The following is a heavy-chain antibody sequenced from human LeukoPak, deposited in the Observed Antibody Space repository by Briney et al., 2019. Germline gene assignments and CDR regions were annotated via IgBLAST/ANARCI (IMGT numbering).Heavy chain of an antibody. CDR1: GGSFSGYY. CDR2: IYYTET. V-gene: IGHV4-34*01. D-gene: IGHD7-27*01. J-gene: IGHJ4*02. Sequence: PSETLSLTCVVYGGSFSGYYWSWIRQSPGKGLEWIGYIYYTETSYNPSLKSRVTISADTSKNQFSLKLYSVTAADTAVYYCATRKLGNDYWGQGTLVTVSS. CDR3: ATRKLGNDY.